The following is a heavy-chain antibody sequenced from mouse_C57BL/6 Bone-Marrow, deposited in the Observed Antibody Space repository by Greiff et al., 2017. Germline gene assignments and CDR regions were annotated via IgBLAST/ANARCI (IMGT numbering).Heavy chain of an antibody. V-gene: IGHV5-15*01. CDR1: GFTFSDYG. D-gene: IGHD1-1*01. CDR3: ARHEYYGSSYGYFDV. Sequence: EVMLVESGGGLVQPGGSLKLSCAASGFTFSDYGMAWVRQAPRKGPEWVAFISNLAYSIYYADTVTGRFTISRENAKNTLYLARSSLRSEDTAMYYCARHEYYGSSYGYFDVWGTGTTVTVSS. J-gene: IGHJ1*03. CDR2: ISNLAYSI.